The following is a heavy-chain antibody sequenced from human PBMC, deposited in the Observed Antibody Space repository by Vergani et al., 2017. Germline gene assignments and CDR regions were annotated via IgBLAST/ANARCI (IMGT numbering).Heavy chain of an antibody. CDR3: AHRIGVGGKFVY. CDR2: IYWNDDK. D-gene: IGHD6-19*01. CDR1: GFLLSTSGVG. Sequence: QITLKESGPTLVKPTQTLTLICTFSGFLLSTSGVGVGWIRQPPGKALEWLALIYWNDDKRYSPSLKSRLTITKDTSKNQVVLTMTNMDPVDTATYYCAHRIGVGGKFVYWGRGTLVTVSS. V-gene: IGHV2-5*01. J-gene: IGHJ4*02.